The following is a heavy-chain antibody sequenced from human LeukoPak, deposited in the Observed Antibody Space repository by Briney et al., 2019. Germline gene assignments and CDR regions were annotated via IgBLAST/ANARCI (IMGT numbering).Heavy chain of an antibody. J-gene: IGHJ4*01. Sequence: GGSLRLSCAASGFTVSSNYMSWVRQAPGKGLEWVSVIYSGGSTYYADSVKGRFTISRDNSKNTLYLQMNSLRAEDTAVYYCARLVVPAANPFDYWGQGNPGHRLL. CDR2: IYSGGST. V-gene: IGHV3-53*01. D-gene: IGHD2-2*01. CDR1: GFTVSSNY. CDR3: ARLVVPAANPFDY.